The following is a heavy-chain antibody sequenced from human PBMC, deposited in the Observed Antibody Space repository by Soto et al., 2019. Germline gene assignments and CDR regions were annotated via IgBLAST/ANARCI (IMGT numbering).Heavy chain of an antibody. V-gene: IGHV4-61*01. CDR1: GDSVSSDRYF. Sequence: PSETLSLTCSVSGDSVSSDRYFWTWIRQPPGKGLEWIAYISYTGDTNYNPSLKSRVTISVDTSRNQFSLTLTSVTAADTAVYFCARIVVGATVDLWGQGSLVTVPQ. J-gene: IGHJ5*02. D-gene: IGHD1-26*01. CDR2: ISYTGDT. CDR3: ARIVVGATVDL.